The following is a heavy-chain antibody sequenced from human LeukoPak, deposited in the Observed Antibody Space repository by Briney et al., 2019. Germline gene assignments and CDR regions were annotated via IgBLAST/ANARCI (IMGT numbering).Heavy chain of an antibody. J-gene: IGHJ4*02. CDR3: ARGSSKERYYYDSSGYYYFDY. CDR1: GFAVIDNY. Sequence: GALRLSCAASGFAVIDNYMNWVRQAPGKGLEWVAVIYSGGNTYYADSVAGRFTISRDTAPNTVYLQMNSLRAEDTAVYYCARGSSKERYYYDSSGYYYFDYWGQGTLVTVSS. V-gene: IGHV3-66*01. D-gene: IGHD3-22*01. CDR2: IYSGGNT.